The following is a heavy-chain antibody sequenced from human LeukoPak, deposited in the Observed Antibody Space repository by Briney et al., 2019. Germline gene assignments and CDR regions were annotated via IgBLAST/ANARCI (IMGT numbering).Heavy chain of an antibody. CDR3: AARLGATNAFDI. Sequence: ASVKVSCKASGYTFTSYGIRRGPQAPGQGVEWIGWISAYNGNTNYAQKLQGRVTMTTDTSTSTAYMELRRLRSDDTAVYYCAARLGATNAFDIWGQGTMVTVSS. V-gene: IGHV1-18*01. CDR2: ISAYNGNT. J-gene: IGHJ3*02. CDR1: GYTFTSYG. D-gene: IGHD1-26*01.